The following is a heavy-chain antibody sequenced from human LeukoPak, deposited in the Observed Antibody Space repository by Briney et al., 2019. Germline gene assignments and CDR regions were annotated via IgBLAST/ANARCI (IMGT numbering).Heavy chain of an antibody. V-gene: IGHV3-30*03. CDR2: ISYDGKRN. D-gene: IGHD3-10*01. CDR1: GFTFSSYE. J-gene: IGHJ4*02. Sequence: GGSLRLSCAVSGFTFSSYEMNWVRQAPNKGLEWVAVISYDGKRNYYADSVKGRFTLSRDDSKNTVYLQMNRLRAEDTAVYFCVRGSKIRGVIPEGEFDYWGQGTLVTVSS. CDR3: VRGSKIRGVIPEGEFDY.